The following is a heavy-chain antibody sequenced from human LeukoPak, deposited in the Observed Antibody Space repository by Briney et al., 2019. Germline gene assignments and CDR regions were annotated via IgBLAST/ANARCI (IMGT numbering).Heavy chain of an antibody. J-gene: IGHJ4*02. CDR2: IYYSGST. CDR3: ARVRYYYGSGSENFDY. CDR1: GGSISSYY. Sequence: SETLSLTCTASGGSISSYYWSWIRQPPGKGLEWIGYIYYSGSTNYNPSLKSRVTISVDTSKNQFSLKLSSVTAADTAVYYCARVRYYYGSGSENFDYWGQGTLVTVSS. V-gene: IGHV4-59*01. D-gene: IGHD3-10*01.